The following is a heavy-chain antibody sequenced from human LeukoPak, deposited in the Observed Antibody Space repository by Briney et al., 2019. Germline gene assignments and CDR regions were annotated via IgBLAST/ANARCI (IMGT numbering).Heavy chain of an antibody. V-gene: IGHV3-7*03. CDR3: ARGHGWLDP. CDR1: GFTFSNFW. J-gene: IGHJ5*02. CDR2: IQGDGSEE. D-gene: IGHD4-17*01. Sequence: GGSLRLSCAASGFTFSNFWMTWVRQAPGKGLEWVANIQGDGSEENYVDSVKGRFTISRDNAKNSLSLQMNSLRAEDTAVYYCARGHGWLDPWGQGTLVIVSS.